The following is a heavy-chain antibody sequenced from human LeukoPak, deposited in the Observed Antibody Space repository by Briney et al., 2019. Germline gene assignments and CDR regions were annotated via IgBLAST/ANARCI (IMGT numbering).Heavy chain of an antibody. D-gene: IGHD2/OR15-2a*01. J-gene: IGHJ4*02. CDR1: GFTFGSYG. CDR3: AKASAVDHYLSFDY. V-gene: IGHV3-23*01. CDR2: ISTSAAGT. Sequence: GGSLRLSCAASGFTFGSYGMSWVRQAPGKGLEWVSAISTSAAGTYYAASVKGRFTISRGNSRNTLYLQMNSLRAEDTAVYYCAKASAVDHYLSFDYWGQGSLVTVSS.